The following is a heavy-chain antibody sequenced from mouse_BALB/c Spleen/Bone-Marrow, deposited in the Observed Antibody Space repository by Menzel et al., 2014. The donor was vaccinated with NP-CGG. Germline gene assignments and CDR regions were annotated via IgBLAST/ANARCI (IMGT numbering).Heavy chain of an antibody. CDR1: GYTFTSYV. CDR2: INPYNDGT. D-gene: IGHD1-1*01. Sequence: VHLQQPGPELVKPGASVKMSCKASGYTFTSYVMHWVKQKPGQGLEWIGYINPYNDGTKYNEKFKGKATLTSDKSSSTAYMELSSLTSEDSAVYYCARPYYYGSSGDSWFAYWGQGTLVTVSA. J-gene: IGHJ3*01. V-gene: IGHV1-14*01. CDR3: ARPYYYGSSGDSWFAY.